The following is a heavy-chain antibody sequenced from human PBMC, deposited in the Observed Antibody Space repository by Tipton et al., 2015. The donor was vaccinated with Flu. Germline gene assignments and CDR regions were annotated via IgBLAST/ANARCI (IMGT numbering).Heavy chain of an antibody. CDR3: ARLSYYDVDLKNFYFDY. Sequence: LRLSCTVSSGSIRSTNYFCAWIRQPPGKRLELIGSIYPSGTTYYNPSLKSRVTISVDTSKSQFSLMLRSVTAADTAVYYCARLSYYDVDLKNFYFDYWGQGTRVTVSS. V-gene: IGHV4-39*01. CDR2: IYPSGTT. CDR1: SGSIRSTNYF. J-gene: IGHJ4*02. D-gene: IGHD3-10*02.